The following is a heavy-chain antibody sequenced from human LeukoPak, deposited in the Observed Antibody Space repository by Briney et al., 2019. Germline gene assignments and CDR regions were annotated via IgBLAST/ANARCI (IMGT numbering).Heavy chain of an antibody. CDR1: GFTFSSYS. J-gene: IGHJ4*02. Sequence: GGSLRLSCAASGFTFSSYSMNWVRQAPGKGLEWVSYISSSSTIYYADSVKGRFTISRDNAKNSLYLQMNSLRDEDTAVYYCASDSGSYPFDYWGQGTLVTVSS. V-gene: IGHV3-48*02. D-gene: IGHD1-26*01. CDR3: ASDSGSYPFDY. CDR2: ISSSSTI.